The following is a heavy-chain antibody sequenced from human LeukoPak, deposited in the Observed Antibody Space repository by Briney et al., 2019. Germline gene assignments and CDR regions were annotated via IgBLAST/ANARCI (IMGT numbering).Heavy chain of an antibody. V-gene: IGHV1-46*03. D-gene: IGHD6-13*01. J-gene: IGHJ4*02. CDR2: INPSGGST. Sequence: ASVTVSCKASGYTFTSYYMHWLRQAPGQGLEWMGIINPSGGSTSYARKLHGRVTMTRDTSTSTVYMELSSLRSEDTAVYYCASSIAAAGTGFDYWGQGTLVTVSS. CDR1: GYTFTSYY. CDR3: ASSIAAAGTGFDY.